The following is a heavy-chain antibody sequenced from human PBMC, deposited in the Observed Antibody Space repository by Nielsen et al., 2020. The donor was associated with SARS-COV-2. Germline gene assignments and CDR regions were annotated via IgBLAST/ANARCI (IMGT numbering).Heavy chain of an antibody. CDR1: GGSVSSGSYY. V-gene: IGHV4-61*01. CDR3: ARDPLGYMDV. Sequence: GSLRLSCTVSGGSVSSGSYYWSWIRQPPGKGLEWIGNISYSGSTNYNPSLKSRVTISVDPSKNQFSLKVNSVTAADTAVYYCARDPLGYMDVWGKGTTVTVSS. D-gene: IGHD7-27*01. CDR2: ISYSGST. J-gene: IGHJ6*03.